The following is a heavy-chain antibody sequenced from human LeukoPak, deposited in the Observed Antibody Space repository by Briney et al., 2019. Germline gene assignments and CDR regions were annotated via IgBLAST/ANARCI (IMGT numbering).Heavy chain of an antibody. Sequence: PGGSLRLSCAASGFTFSSYAMHWVRQAPGKGLDWVAVISYDGSNKYYADSVKGRFTISRDNSKNTLYLQMNSLRAEDTAVYYCARADGDDIPFDYWGQGTLVTVSP. D-gene: IGHD4-17*01. V-gene: IGHV3-30-3*01. CDR2: ISYDGSNK. J-gene: IGHJ4*02. CDR1: GFTFSSYA. CDR3: ARADGDDIPFDY.